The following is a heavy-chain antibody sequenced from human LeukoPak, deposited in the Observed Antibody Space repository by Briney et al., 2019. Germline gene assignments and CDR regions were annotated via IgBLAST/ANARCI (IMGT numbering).Heavy chain of an antibody. CDR2: IIPIFGTA. CDR3: ARDMQAGREGNY. D-gene: IGHD2-2*01. Sequence: SVTVSSKASGGTFSSYAISWVRQAPGQGLEWMGGIIPIFGTANYAQKFQGRVTITADESTSTAYMELSSLRSEDTAVYYCARDMQAGREGNYWGQGTLVTVSS. CDR1: GGTFSSYA. J-gene: IGHJ4*02. V-gene: IGHV1-69*13.